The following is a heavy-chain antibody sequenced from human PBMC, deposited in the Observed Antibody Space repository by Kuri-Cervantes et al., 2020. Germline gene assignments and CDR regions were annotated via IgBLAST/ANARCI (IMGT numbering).Heavy chain of an antibody. CDR3: ARCKVQYYYDSSGYCAFDY. V-gene: IGHV1-2*02. Sequence: ASVKVSCKASGYTFTGYYMHWVRQAPGQGLEWMGWINPNSGGTNYAQKFQGRVTMTRDTSISTAYMELSRLRSEDTAVYYCARCKVQYYYDSSGYCAFDYWGQGTLVTVSS. J-gene: IGHJ4*02. CDR1: GYTFTGYY. CDR2: INPNSGGT. D-gene: IGHD3-22*01.